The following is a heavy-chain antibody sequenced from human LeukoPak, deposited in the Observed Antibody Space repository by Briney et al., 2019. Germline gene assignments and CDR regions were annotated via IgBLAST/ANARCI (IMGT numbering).Heavy chain of an antibody. CDR1: GFTFDDYA. Sequence: GGSLRLSCAASGFTFDDYAMHWVRQAPGKGLEWVSLISWDGGSTYYADSVKGRFTISRDNSKNSLYLQMNSLRAEDTAMYYCAKDMVRGQTGSGLDYWGQGTLVTVSS. V-gene: IGHV3-43D*03. CDR2: ISWDGGST. J-gene: IGHJ4*02. CDR3: AKDMVRGQTGSGLDY. D-gene: IGHD1-14*01.